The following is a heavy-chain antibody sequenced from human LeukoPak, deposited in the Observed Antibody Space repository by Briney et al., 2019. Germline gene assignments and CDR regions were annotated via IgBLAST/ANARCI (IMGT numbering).Heavy chain of an antibody. CDR3: ARQGPLTTAVTTRTNPFDY. D-gene: IGHD4-11*01. CDR2: IYYSGTT. CDR1: GGSISSGGYH. Sequence: PSQTLSLTCTVSGGSISSGGYHWSWIRQHPGKDREWIGYIYYSGTTSYNPSLKSRVTISVDTSKNQFSLKLDSVTAAGTAVYYCARQGPLTTAVTTRTNPFDYWGQGTLVTVSS. J-gene: IGHJ4*02. V-gene: IGHV4-31*03.